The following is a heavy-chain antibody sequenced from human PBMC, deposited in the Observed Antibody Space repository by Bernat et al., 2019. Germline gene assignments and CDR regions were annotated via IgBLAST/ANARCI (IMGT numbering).Heavy chain of an antibody. V-gene: IGHV3-21*05. CDR1: GFTFSSYS. CDR2: ISSSSSYI. CDR3: ARGEYSSSSGAEH. J-gene: IGHJ4*02. Sequence: EVQLVESGGGLVKPGGSLRLSCAASGFTFSSYSMNWVRQAPGKGLEWVSYISSSSSYIYYADSVKGRFTISRDNAKNSLYLQMNSLRAEDTAVYYFARGEYSSSSGAEHWGQGTLVTVSS. D-gene: IGHD6-6*01.